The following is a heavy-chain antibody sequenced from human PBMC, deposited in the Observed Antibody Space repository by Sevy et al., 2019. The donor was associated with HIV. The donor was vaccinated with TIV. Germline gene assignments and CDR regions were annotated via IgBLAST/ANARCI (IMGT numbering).Heavy chain of an antibody. CDR3: ARATKVRGYSYGYWDY. V-gene: IGHV4-34*01. D-gene: IGHD5-18*01. J-gene: IGHJ4*02. Sequence: SETLSLTCAVYGGSFSGYYWSWIRQPPGKGLEWIGEINHSGSTNYNPSLKSRVTISVDTSKNHFSLKLSSVTAADTAVYYCARATKVRGYSYGYWDYWGQGTLVTVSS. CDR2: INHSGST. CDR1: GGSFSGYY.